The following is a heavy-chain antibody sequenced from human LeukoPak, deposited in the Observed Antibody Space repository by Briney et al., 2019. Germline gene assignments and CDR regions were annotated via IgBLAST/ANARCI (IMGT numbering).Heavy chain of an antibody. D-gene: IGHD5-24*01. Sequence: SVKVSCKASGGTFSSYAISWVRQAPGQGLEWMEGIIPIFGTANYAQKFQGRVTITTDESTSTAYMELSSLRSEDTAVYYCARNGRDGYNAFDYWGQGTLVTVSS. J-gene: IGHJ4*02. V-gene: IGHV1-69*05. CDR2: IIPIFGTA. CDR1: GGTFSSYA. CDR3: ARNGRDGYNAFDY.